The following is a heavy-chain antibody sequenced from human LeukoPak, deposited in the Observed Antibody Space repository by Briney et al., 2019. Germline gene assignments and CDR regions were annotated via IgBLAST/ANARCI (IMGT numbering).Heavy chain of an antibody. CDR1: GSTFSSYS. V-gene: IGHV3-7*01. CDR2: IKDDGSDK. Sequence: PGGSLRLSCAASGSTFSSYSMNWVRQAPGKGLEWVANIKDDGSDKYYVDSVKGRFSISKDNAKNALYLQMNSLRVEDTAVYYCASFEGYWGQGTLVTVSS. J-gene: IGHJ4*02. CDR3: ASFEGY.